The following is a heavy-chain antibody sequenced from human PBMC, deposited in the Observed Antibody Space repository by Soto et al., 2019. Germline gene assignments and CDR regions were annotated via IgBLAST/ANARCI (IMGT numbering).Heavy chain of an antibody. Sequence: GGSLRLSCAASGFTFSSYWMSWVRQAPGKGLEWVANIKQDGSEKYYVDSVKGRFTISRDNAKNSLYLQMNSLRAEDTAVYYCARDPGYSSSWLFDYWGQGTLVTVSS. V-gene: IGHV3-7*03. CDR1: GFTFSSYW. CDR2: IKQDGSEK. J-gene: IGHJ4*02. CDR3: ARDPGYSSSWLFDY. D-gene: IGHD6-13*01.